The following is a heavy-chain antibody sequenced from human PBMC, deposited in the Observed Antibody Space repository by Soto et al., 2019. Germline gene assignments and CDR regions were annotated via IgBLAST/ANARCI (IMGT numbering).Heavy chain of an antibody. CDR3: ESFRRLHVVPAARRSNWFAP. Sequence: ATLSLTCAVYGGSFRGYYWSWIRQPPGQGLEWIGEINHSGSTNYNPSLKSRVTISVDTSKNQFSLKLSSVTAADTAVYYCESFRRLHVVPAARRSNWFAPWGQGSRVP. CDR1: GGSFRGYY. CDR2: INHSGST. D-gene: IGHD2-2*01. J-gene: IGHJ5*02. V-gene: IGHV4-34*01.